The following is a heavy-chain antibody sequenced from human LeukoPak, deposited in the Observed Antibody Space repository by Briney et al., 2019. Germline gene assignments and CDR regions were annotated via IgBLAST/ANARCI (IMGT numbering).Heavy chain of an antibody. V-gene: IGHV1-18*01. D-gene: IGHD2-2*01. J-gene: IGHJ4*02. Sequence: ASVKVSCKASGYTFTNYGITWVRQAPGQGLEWMGWISTYNAYTNYAQKFQGRVTMTTDTSTSTAYMELRSLRSEDTAVYYCASGRTDIVVVPATLRNYYFDYWGQGTLVTVSS. CDR3: ASGRTDIVVVPATLRNYYFDY. CDR2: ISTYNAYT. CDR1: GYTFTNYG.